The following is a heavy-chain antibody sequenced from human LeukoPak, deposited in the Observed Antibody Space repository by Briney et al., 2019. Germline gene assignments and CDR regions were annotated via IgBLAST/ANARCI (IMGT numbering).Heavy chain of an antibody. V-gene: IGHV4-59*01. Sequence: SETLSLTCAVYGGSFSGYYWSWIRQPPGKGLEWIGYIYYSGSTNYNPSLKSRVTISVDTSKNQFSLKLSSVTAADTAVYYCARILRLDAFDIWGQGTMVTVSS. D-gene: IGHD3-16*01. J-gene: IGHJ3*02. CDR3: ARILRLDAFDI. CDR1: GGSFSGYY. CDR2: IYYSGST.